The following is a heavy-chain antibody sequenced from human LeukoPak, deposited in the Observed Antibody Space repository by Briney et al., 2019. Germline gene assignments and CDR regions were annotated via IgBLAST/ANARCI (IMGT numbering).Heavy chain of an antibody. CDR3: ATKQWLAPPPDS. Sequence: GGSLRLSCAASGFTFSKYWMLWVRQAPGRGLESVSRINTDGIVTTYADSVKGRFTVSRDNADNTMFLQMNSVRDEDTAVYYCATKQWLAPPPDSWGQGTPVTVSS. J-gene: IGHJ4*02. CDR2: INTDGIVT. V-gene: IGHV3-74*01. CDR1: GFTFSKYW. D-gene: IGHD6-19*01.